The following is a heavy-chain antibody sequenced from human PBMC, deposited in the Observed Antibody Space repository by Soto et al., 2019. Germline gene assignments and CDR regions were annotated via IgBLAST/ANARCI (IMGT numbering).Heavy chain of an antibody. Sequence: EVQLVESGGGLVQPGRSLRLSCAASGITFDDFAMPWVRQAPGKGLEWVSGINWDGDFLDYADSVKGRLTISRDKAKNSLYLQMSSLRREDTALYFCALGSCSSFYSLNYWGQEPSSPSPQ. J-gene: IGHJ4*01. CDR1: GITFDDFA. D-gene: IGHD1-26*01. CDR2: INWDGDFL. V-gene: IGHV3-9*01. CDR3: ALGSCSSFYSLNY.